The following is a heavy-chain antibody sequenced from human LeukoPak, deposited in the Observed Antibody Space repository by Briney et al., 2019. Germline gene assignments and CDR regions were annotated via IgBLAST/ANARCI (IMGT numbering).Heavy chain of an antibody. D-gene: IGHD3-9*01. V-gene: IGHV3-9*01. CDR3: AKDVHLILFDILTGYYGFGLDY. CDR2: ISWNSGSI. CDR1: GFTFDNYA. J-gene: IGHJ4*02. Sequence: PGRSLRLSCAASGFTFDNYAMHWVRQAPGKGLEWVSGISWNSGSIGYADSVKGRFTTSRDNAKNSLYLQMNSLRAEDTALYYCAKDVHLILFDILTGYYGFGLDYWGQGTLVTVSS.